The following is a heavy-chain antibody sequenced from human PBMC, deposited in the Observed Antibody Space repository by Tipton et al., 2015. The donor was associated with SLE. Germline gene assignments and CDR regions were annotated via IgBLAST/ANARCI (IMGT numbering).Heavy chain of an antibody. CDR3: AKGEDCSGGSCYSLDY. V-gene: IGHV3-23*01. D-gene: IGHD2-15*01. CDR2: ISGSGGST. Sequence: SLRLSCAASGFTFSSYAMSWVRQAPGKGLEWVSAISGSGGSTYYADSVKGRFTISRDNSKNTLYLQMNSLRAEDTAVYYCAKGEDCSGGSCYSLDYWGQGTLVTVSS. J-gene: IGHJ4*02. CDR1: GFTFSSYA.